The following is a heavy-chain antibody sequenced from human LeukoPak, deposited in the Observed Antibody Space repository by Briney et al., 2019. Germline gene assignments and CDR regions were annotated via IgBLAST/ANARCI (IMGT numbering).Heavy chain of an antibody. CDR3: ARAVGVTAIHNAFDI. D-gene: IGHD2-21*02. J-gene: IGHJ3*02. Sequence: GGSLRLSCAASGFTVSSNYMSWVRQAPGKGLEWVSVIYSGVGTDYADSVKGRFTISRDNSKNTLYLQMNSLRAEDTAVYYCARAVGVTAIHNAFDIWGQGTMVTVSS. V-gene: IGHV3-66*02. CDR1: GFTVSSNY. CDR2: IYSGVGT.